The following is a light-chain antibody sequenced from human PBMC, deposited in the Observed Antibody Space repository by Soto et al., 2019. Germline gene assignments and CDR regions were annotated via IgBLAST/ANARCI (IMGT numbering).Light chain of an antibody. J-gene: IGLJ2*01. CDR3: QSYHSGNVV. V-gene: IGLV6-57*04. CDR2: EDN. CDR1: SGSIASNY. Sequence: LTQPHSVSESPGKTVTISCTRSSGSIASNYVQWYQQRPGSAPTPVIYEDNERPSGVPDRFSGSIDSSSNSASLTISGLKTDDEADYYCQSYHSGNVVFGGGTKVTV.